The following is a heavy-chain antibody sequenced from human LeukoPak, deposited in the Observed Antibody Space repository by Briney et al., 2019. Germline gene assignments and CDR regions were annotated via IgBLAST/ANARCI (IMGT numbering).Heavy chain of an antibody. D-gene: IGHD2-2*02. J-gene: IGHJ3*02. CDR3: ARDGVYTYDFDSFDI. Sequence: ASVKVSCKASGYTFSNHDIAWVRPATGQGLEWMGWMNPNSGNTGYAQNFQGRVTMTRHTSINTVYMELTSLISDDTAVYYCARDGVYTYDFDSFDIWGQGTTVTVSP. V-gene: IGHV1-8*01. CDR2: MNPNSGNT. CDR1: GYTFSNHD.